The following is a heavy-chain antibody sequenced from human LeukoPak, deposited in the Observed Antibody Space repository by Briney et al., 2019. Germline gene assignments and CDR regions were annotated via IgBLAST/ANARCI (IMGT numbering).Heavy chain of an antibody. D-gene: IGHD3-22*01. J-gene: IGHJ4*02. V-gene: IGHV3-11*01. CDR2: ISSSGSTI. CDR3: AKTPVGYYDSSGYYYQGLYYFDY. CDR1: GFTFSDYY. Sequence: KSGGSLRLSCAASGFTFSDYYMSWIRQAPGKGLEWVSYISSSGSTIYYADSVKGRFTISRDNAKNSLYLQMNSLRAEDTALYYCAKTPVGYYDSSGYYYQGLYYFDYWGQGTLVTVSS.